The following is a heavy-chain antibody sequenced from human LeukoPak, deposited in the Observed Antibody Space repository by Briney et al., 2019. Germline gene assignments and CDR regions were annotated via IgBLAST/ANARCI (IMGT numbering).Heavy chain of an antibody. Sequence: PSETLSLTCTVFGGSISSYYWSWIRQPPGKGLEWIGYIYYSGSTNYNPSLKSRVTMSVDTSKNQFSLKLSSVTAADTAVYYCARGDRYGQFYFDCWGQGTLVTVSS. CDR3: ARGDRYGQFYFDC. CDR2: IYYSGST. V-gene: IGHV4-59*01. J-gene: IGHJ4*02. D-gene: IGHD5-18*01. CDR1: GGSISSYY.